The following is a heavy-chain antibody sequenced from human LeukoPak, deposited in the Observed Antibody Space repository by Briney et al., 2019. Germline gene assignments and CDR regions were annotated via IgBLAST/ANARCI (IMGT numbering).Heavy chain of an antibody. J-gene: IGHJ4*02. CDR1: GGSISTSNYY. V-gene: IGHV4-39*07. Sequence: SETLSLTCTVSGGSISTSNYYWGWIRQPPGKGLEWIGSIYHSGSTYYNPSLKSRVTISVDTSKNQFSLKLSSVTAADTAVYYCAREEDYDWVLGSFDYWGQGTLVTVSS. CDR3: AREEDYDWVLGSFDY. CDR2: IYHSGST. D-gene: IGHD4-17*01.